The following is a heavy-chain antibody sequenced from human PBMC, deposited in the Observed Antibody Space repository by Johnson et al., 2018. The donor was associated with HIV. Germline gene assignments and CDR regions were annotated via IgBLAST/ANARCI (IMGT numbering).Heavy chain of an antibody. D-gene: IGHD3-10*01. CDR1: GFNVSDNY. CDR2: IRYDGSNK. J-gene: IGHJ3*02. V-gene: IGHV3-30*02. CDR3: ARASGECDAFDI. Sequence: QMLLVESGGALVQPGGSLRLSCAGSGFNVSDNYMSWVRQAPGKGLEWVAFIRYDGSNKYYANSVKGRFTIFRDNSKNTLYLQMGSLRAEDMAVYYCARASGECDAFDIWGQGTVVTVSS.